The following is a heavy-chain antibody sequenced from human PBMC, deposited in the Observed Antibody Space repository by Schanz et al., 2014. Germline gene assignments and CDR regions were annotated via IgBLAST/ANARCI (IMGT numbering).Heavy chain of an antibody. Sequence: QVQLVQSGSELKKPGASVKVSCKASGYTFSSYAIHWLRQAPGQGPEWLGWINPNSDGTKYAQKFQGRVTMTRDTSVNTAYLDLSSLTSDDTAVYYCARGDVNWFDPWGQGTLVTVSS. CDR3: ARGDVNWFDP. CDR1: GYTFSSYA. J-gene: IGHJ5*02. CDR2: INPNSDGT. V-gene: IGHV1-2*02.